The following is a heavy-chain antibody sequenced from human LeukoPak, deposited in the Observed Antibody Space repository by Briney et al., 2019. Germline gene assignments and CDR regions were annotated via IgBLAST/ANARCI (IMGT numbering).Heavy chain of an antibody. Sequence: SQTLSLTCAISGDSVSSNSVTWNWIRQSPSRGLEWLGSTYYRSTWYNDYAVSVRGRITVNPDTSKNQFSLHPNSVTPEDTAVYYCARRLTQYDCFDPWGQGILSPSPQ. J-gene: IGHJ5*02. CDR3: ARRLTQYDCFDP. CDR2: TYYRSTWYN. D-gene: IGHD2-2*01. V-gene: IGHV6-1*01. CDR1: GDSVSSNSVT.